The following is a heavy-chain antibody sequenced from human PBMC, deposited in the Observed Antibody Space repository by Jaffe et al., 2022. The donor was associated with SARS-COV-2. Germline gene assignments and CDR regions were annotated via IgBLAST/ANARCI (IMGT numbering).Heavy chain of an antibody. CDR3: ARGSVSSAYFYF. CDR1: GGSISGFH. CDR2: MYNTGST. V-gene: IGHV4-59*01. D-gene: IGHD5-12*01. J-gene: IGHJ4*02. Sequence: QVQLQESGPGLVKPSETLSLTCSVSGGSISGFHWTWIRQPPGKGLEWIGSMYNTGSTNYNPSLKGRVTISVDTSKSHFSLSLTSVTAADTAVYYCARGSVSSAYFYFWGQGTLVTVSS.